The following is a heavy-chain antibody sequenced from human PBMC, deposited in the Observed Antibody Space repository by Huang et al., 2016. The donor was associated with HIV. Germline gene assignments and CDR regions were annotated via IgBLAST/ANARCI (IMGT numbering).Heavy chain of an antibody. CDR1: GFPFSGYG. D-gene: IGHD6-13*01. V-gene: IGHV3-30*02. CDR3: VKERGSSRARSSFDF. CDR2: IRYDGNND. J-gene: IGHJ3*01. Sequence: QVRLVESGGGVVVPGASLTLSCSASGFPFSGYGMDWVRQAPGKGLECVSFIRYDGNNDYLIGSVKGRFTISRDNSNNTLYLRMNSLRPEDTAVYYCVKERGSSRARSSFDFWGQGTSVIVSS.